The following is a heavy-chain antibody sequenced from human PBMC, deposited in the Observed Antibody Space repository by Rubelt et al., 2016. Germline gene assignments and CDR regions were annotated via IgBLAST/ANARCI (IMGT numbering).Heavy chain of an antibody. CDR2: INHSGST. CDR1: GGSFSGYY. CDR3: AGGVAGYYYYGMDV. J-gene: IGHJ6*02. Sequence: QVQLQQWGAGLLKPSETLSLTCAVYGGSFSGYYWSWIRQPPGKGLEWIGEINHSGSTNYNPSLKGWVTIPGETSKNQFSLRRRSVTAAETVVYYCAGGVAGYYYYGMDVWGQGTTVTVSS. D-gene: IGHD6-19*01. V-gene: IGHV4-34*01.